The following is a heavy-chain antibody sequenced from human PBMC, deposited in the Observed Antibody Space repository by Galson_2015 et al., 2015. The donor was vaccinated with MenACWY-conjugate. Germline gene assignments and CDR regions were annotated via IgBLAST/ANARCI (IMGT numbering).Heavy chain of an antibody. CDR2: ISGSGRTT. CDR3: AKQPSTVTTESSWHWYFEL. J-gene: IGHJ2*01. Sequence: SLRLSCAASGFTFSTYAMSWVRQAPGKGLEWVSSISGSGRTTYYADSVKGRFTISRDNSKNTLYLQMNSLRAEDTVVYYCAKQPSTVTTESSWHWYFELWGRGTLVTVSS. D-gene: IGHD4-17*01. V-gene: IGHV3-23*01. CDR1: GFTFSTYA.